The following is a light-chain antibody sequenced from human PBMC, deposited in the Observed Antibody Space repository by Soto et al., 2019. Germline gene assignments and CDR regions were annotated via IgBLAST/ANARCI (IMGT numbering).Light chain of an antibody. Sequence: IVLTQSPGTLSLSPGERATLSCWASQSVRNNYLAWYQQKPGQAPRLLIYGVSARATGIPDRFSGSGSGTDFTLTISRLEPADFAVYYCQQYGTSSYTFGQGTKLEI. CDR3: QQYGTSSYT. CDR1: QSVRNNY. CDR2: GVS. J-gene: IGKJ2*01. V-gene: IGKV3-20*01.